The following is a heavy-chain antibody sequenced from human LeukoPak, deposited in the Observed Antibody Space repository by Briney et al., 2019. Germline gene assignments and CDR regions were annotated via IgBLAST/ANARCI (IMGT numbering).Heavy chain of an antibody. CDR1: GGSISSLY. CDR3: ARHRAYSSSSPFDY. CDR2: IHYTGST. D-gene: IGHD6-6*01. J-gene: IGHJ4*02. V-gene: IGHV4-59*08. Sequence: PSETLSLTCSVSGGSISSLYWSWIRQPPWRGLEGIGYIHYTGSTNYNPSLESRGTMFVDMSKNQFSLRLSSVTAADTAVYYCARHRAYSSSSPFDYWGQGTLVTVSS.